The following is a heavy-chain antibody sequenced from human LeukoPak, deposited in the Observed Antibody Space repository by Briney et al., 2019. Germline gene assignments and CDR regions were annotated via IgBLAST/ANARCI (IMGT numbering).Heavy chain of an antibody. CDR1: GGSISSSSYY. CDR2: IYYSRST. CDR3: ARIHYDSSGYYYAVAFDI. J-gene: IGHJ3*02. Sequence: SETLSLTCTVSGGSISSSSYYWGWIRQPPGKGLEWIGSIYYSRSTYYNPSLKSRVTISVDTSKNQFSLKLSSVTAADTAVYYCARIHYDSSGYYYAVAFDIWGQGTMVTVSS. V-gene: IGHV4-39*01. D-gene: IGHD3-22*01.